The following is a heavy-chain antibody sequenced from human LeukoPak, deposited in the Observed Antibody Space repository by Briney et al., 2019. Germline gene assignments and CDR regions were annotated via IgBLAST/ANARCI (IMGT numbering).Heavy chain of an antibody. CDR2: INHSGST. CDR1: GGSSSGYY. CDR3: ARGRQGSREASYYYFGMDV. V-gene: IGHV4-34*01. Sequence: SETLSLTCAVYGGSSSGYYWSWVRQPPGKGLEWIGGINHSGSTNYNPSLKSRVTISVDTSKNQYSLKLSSVAAADTAVDYYARGRQGSREASYYYFGMDVRGKGTTVTFAS. D-gene: IGHD1-26*01. J-gene: IGHJ6*04.